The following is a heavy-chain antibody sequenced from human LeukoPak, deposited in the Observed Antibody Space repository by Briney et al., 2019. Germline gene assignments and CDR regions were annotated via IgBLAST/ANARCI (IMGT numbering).Heavy chain of an antibody. J-gene: IGHJ4*02. CDR2: ISYDGSNK. V-gene: IGHV3-30*04. CDR3: AREGGRGYSGYDFSYFDY. CDR1: GFTFSSYA. D-gene: IGHD5-12*01. Sequence: GGSLRLSCAASGFTFSSYAMLWVRQAPGKGLEWVAVISYDGSNKYYADSVKGPFTISRDNSKNTLYLQMNSLRAEDTAVYYCAREGGRGYSGYDFSYFDYWGQETLVTVSS.